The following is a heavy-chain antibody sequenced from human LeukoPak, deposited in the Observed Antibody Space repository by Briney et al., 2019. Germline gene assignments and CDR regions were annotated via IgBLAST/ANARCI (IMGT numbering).Heavy chain of an antibody. CDR1: GGTFSSYA. CDR3: ARDHSTIFGSPPDY. D-gene: IGHD3-3*01. J-gene: IGHJ4*02. CDR2: IIPIFGTA. V-gene: IGHV1-69*13. Sequence: SVKVSCKASGGTFSSYAISWLRQAPGQGLEWMGGIIPIFGTANYAQKFQGRVTITADESTSTAYMELSSLRSEDTAVYYCARDHSTIFGSPPDYWGQGTLVTVSS.